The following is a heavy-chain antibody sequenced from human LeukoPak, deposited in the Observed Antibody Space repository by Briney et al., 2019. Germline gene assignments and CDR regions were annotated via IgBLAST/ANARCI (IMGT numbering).Heavy chain of an antibody. D-gene: IGHD2-2*01. CDR2: IYYSVST. V-gene: IGHV4-59*11. CDR1: GGSISSHY. CDR3: ARVPSEYCSSTSCYYYYYMDV. J-gene: IGHJ6*03. Sequence: SETLSLTRILPGGSISSHYWSWIRHPPGKGLEWMGYIYYSVSTNYNPSLKSRVTISVDTSKNQFSLKLSSVTAADTAVYYCARVPSEYCSSTSCYYYYYMDVWGKGTTVTVSS.